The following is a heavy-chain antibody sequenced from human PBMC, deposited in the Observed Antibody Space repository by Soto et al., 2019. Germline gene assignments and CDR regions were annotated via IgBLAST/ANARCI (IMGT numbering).Heavy chain of an antibody. Sequence: PAGSLRLSCVASGVTLSSYGMHWVRQAPGKGLEWMAVISYDGSNTYYADSVKGRFTIYRDKSKNTLYLQMNSLRAEDTAVYYCARQLGMGAFDIWGQGTMVTVSS. CDR1: GVTLSSYG. CDR3: ARQLGMGAFDI. D-gene: IGHD7-27*01. J-gene: IGHJ3*02. CDR2: ISYDGSNT. V-gene: IGHV3-30*03.